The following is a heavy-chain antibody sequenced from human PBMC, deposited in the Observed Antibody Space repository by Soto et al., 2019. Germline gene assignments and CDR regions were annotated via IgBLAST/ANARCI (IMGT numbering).Heavy chain of an antibody. Sequence: LQESCPGLVKPSETLSLTCSVFGDSISSRSYYWAWIRRPPGMGLEWIASISYTGNTYYNPSLTRRAAISGDTSKNQFSLKLSFVTAADTAVYYCARFSWYDGDSITNYYMDFWGNGATVTVSS. CDR1: GDSISSRSYY. CDR2: ISYTGNT. V-gene: IGHV4-39*01. D-gene: IGHD6-13*01. CDR3: ARFSWYDGDSITNYYMDF. J-gene: IGHJ6*03.